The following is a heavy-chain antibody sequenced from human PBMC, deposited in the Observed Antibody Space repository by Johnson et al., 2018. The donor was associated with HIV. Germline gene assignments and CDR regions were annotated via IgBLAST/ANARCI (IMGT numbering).Heavy chain of an antibody. V-gene: IGHV3-30*03. D-gene: IGHD3-22*01. J-gene: IGHJ3*02. CDR2: ISYDGSNE. CDR3: ARDRRLSLYYYDSSGYYRPDAFDI. CDR1: GFTFSDYY. Sequence: QVQLVESGGGLVKPGGSLRLSCAASGFTFSDYYMTWIRQAPGKGLEWVAVISYDGSNEYFADSVKGRFTISRDNSKNTLYLQMNSLRSEDTAVYYCARDRRLSLYYYDSSGYYRPDAFDIWGQGTMVTVSS.